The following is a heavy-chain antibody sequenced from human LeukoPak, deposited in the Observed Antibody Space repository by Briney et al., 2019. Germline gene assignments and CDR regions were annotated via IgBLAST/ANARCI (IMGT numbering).Heavy chain of an antibody. V-gene: IGHV1-18*01. D-gene: IGHD3-16*02. J-gene: IGHJ3*02. CDR1: GYTFTSYG. CDR3: ASDRTNNYDYVWGSYRNHDAFDI. Sequence: GTSVKVSCKASGYTFTSYGISWVRQAPGQGLEWIGRISAYNGNTNYAQKLQGRVTMTTDTSTSTAYMELRSLRSDDTAVYYCASDRTNNYDYVWGSYRNHDAFDIWGQGTMVTVSS. CDR2: ISAYNGNT.